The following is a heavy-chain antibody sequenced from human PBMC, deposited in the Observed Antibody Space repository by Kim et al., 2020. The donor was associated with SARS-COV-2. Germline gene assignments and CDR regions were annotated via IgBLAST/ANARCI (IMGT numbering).Heavy chain of an antibody. V-gene: IGHV4-39*01. CDR3: ARHLAVAGLYYYYGMDV. J-gene: IGHJ6*02. D-gene: IGHD6-19*01. Sequence: PKGRVTISVDTSKNQFSLRLGSVTAADTAVYYCARHLAVAGLYYYYGMDVWGQGTTVTVSS.